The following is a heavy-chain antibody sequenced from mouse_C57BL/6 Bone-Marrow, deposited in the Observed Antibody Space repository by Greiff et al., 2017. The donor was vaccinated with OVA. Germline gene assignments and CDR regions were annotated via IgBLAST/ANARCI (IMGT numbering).Heavy chain of an antibody. D-gene: IGHD2-4*01. Sequence: EVQLQQPGAELVKPGASVKLSCKASGYTFTDYNMDWVKQSHGKSLEWIGDINPNNGGTIYNQKFKGKATLTVDKSSSTAYMELRSLTSEDTAVYYCARKGDDYDPYYFDYWGQGTTLTVSS. CDR1: GYTFTDYN. CDR2: INPNNGGT. J-gene: IGHJ2*01. CDR3: ARKGDDYDPYYFDY. V-gene: IGHV1-18*01.